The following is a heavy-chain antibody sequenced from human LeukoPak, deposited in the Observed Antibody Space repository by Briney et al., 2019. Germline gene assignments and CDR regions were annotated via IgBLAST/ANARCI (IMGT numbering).Heavy chain of an antibody. CDR2: ISAYNGNT. J-gene: IGHJ3*02. Sequence: ASVKVSCKASGYTFTSYGISWLRQAPGQGLEWMGWISAYNGNTNYAQKLQGRVTMTTDTSTSTAYMELRSLRSDDTAVYHCARDRDQGIYSRAPFDIWGQGTMVTVSS. CDR1: GYTFTSYG. D-gene: IGHD6-13*01. V-gene: IGHV1-18*01. CDR3: ARDRDQGIYSRAPFDI.